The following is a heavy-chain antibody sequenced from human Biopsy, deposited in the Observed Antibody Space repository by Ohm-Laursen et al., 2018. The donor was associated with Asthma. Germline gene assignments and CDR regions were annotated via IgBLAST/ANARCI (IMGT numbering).Heavy chain of an antibody. CDR2: INSVFGTT. J-gene: IGHJ4*02. CDR1: GGTFNTYV. CDR3: ARKAGSCISRTCYSLDF. Sequence: SVKVSCKSLGGTFNTYVIGWVRQAPGQGLEWMGGINSVFGTTTYPQKFLDRVTITADDSTSTVYMELSSLRSEDTAVYYCARKAGSCISRTCYSLDFWGQGTLVTVSS. V-gene: IGHV1-69*13. D-gene: IGHD2-2*01.